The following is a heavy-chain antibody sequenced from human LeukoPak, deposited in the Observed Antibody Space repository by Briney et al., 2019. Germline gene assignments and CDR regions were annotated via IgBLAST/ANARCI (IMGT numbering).Heavy chain of an antibody. CDR1: GFTFSSYG. CDR2: IRYDGSNK. J-gene: IGHJ5*02. D-gene: IGHD3-10*01. Sequence: GGSLRLSCAASGFTFSSYGMHWVRQAPGKGLEWVAFIRYDGSNKYYADSVKGRFTISRDNSKNTLYLQMNSLRAEDTAVYYCARTTMVRGVMAFDPWGQGTLVTVSS. V-gene: IGHV3-30*02. CDR3: ARTTMVRGVMAFDP.